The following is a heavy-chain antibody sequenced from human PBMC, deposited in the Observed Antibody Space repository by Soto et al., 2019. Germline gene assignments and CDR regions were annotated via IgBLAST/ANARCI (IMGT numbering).Heavy chain of an antibody. Sequence: QVQLQQWGAGLLKPSETLSLNCAVNGGSLSHYYWSWIRQPPGKGLEWIGEIKGDGSTNYSPSLKGRATISADTSSRQFTLRLYAVTAADTGVYYCARGQGGVVATHWDQGTLVTVSS. D-gene: IGHD5-12*01. J-gene: IGHJ4*02. CDR1: GGSLSHYY. CDR2: IKGDGST. CDR3: ARGQGGVVATH. V-gene: IGHV4-34*01.